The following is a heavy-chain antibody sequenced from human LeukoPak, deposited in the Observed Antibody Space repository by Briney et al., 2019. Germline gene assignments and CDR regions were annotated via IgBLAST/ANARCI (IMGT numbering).Heavy chain of an antibody. CDR3: ARDNSVRDEAWWFNP. CDR1: GGTFSSYA. V-gene: IGHV1-69*06. Sequence: ASVKVSCKASGGTFSSYAISWVRQAPGQGLEWMGGIIPIFGTANYAQKFQGRVTITADKSTSTDYLELSSLRSEDTAVYYCARDNSVRDEAWWFNPWGQGTLVTVSS. J-gene: IGHJ5*02. D-gene: IGHD5-24*01. CDR2: IIPIFGTA.